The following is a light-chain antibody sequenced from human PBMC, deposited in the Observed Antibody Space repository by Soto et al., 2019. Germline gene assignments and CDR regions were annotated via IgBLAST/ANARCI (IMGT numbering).Light chain of an antibody. CDR1: SSNIGSNP. V-gene: IGLV1-44*01. J-gene: IGLJ7*01. Sequence: QSALTQPPSASGTPGQRVTIFCSGGSSNIGSNPVNWYQQLPGTAPKLLIFDNNLRPSGVPGRFSGSKSGTSASLAISGLQPEDEADYYCATWDDSLNGYAVFGGGTQLTVL. CDR3: ATWDDSLNGYAV. CDR2: DNN.